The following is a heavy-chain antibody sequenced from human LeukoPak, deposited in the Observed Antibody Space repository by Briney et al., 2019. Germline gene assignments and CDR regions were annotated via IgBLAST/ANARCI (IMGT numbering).Heavy chain of an antibody. Sequence: PGGSLRLSCAASGFTFSSYAMSWVRQAPGKGLEWVSGISGSGDNTYYADSVKGRFTISRDNSKNTLYVQVNSLRAEDTAVYYCAREWRGAFDYWGQGTLVTVSS. J-gene: IGHJ4*02. CDR1: GFTFSSYA. V-gene: IGHV3-23*01. CDR3: AREWRGAFDY. CDR2: ISGSGDNT. D-gene: IGHD4/OR15-4a*01.